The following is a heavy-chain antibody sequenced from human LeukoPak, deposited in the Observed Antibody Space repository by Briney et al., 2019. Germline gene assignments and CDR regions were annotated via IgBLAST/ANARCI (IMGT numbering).Heavy chain of an antibody. CDR1: GGSISSAGYY. D-gene: IGHD6-19*01. CDR3: AKLVAVAGWDDAFDI. V-gene: IGHV4-30-2*01. Sequence: PSQTLSLTCTVSGGSISSAGYYWSWIRQPPGKGLEWIGYIYHSGSTYYNPSLKSRVTISVDRSKNQFSLKLSSVTAADTAVYYCAKLVAVAGWDDAFDIWGQGTMVTVTS. CDR2: IYHSGST. J-gene: IGHJ3*02.